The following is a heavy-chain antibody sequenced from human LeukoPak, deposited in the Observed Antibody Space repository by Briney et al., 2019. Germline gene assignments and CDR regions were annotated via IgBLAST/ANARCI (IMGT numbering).Heavy chain of an antibody. D-gene: IGHD2-2*01. J-gene: IGHJ3*02. Sequence: ASVKVSCKASGGTFSSYAISWVRQAPGQGLEWMGGIIPIFGTANYAQKFQGRVTITTDESTSTAYMELSSLRSEDTAMYYCVRGGYCSSTSCYSQAFDIWGQGTMVTVSS. V-gene: IGHV1-69*05. CDR3: VRGGYCSSTSCYSQAFDI. CDR1: GGTFSSYA. CDR2: IIPIFGTA.